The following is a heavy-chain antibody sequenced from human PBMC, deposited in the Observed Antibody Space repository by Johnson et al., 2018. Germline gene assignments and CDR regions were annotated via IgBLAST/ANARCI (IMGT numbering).Heavy chain of an antibody. CDR2: IYYSGST. CDR3: ARDYSSSWTDTFDV. Sequence: QVQLQESGPGLVKPSETLSLTCTVFSGSISSYYWSWIRQPPGKGLEWIGYIYYSGSTNYNPSLKSRVTISVDTSKNQFSLKLSSVTAADTAVYSCARDYSSSWTDTFDVWGQGTMVTVSS. V-gene: IGHV4-59*01. CDR1: SGSISSYY. J-gene: IGHJ3*01. D-gene: IGHD2-2*01.